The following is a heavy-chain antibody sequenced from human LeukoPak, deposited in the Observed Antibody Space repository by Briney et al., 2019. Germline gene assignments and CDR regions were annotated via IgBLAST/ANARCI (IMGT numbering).Heavy chain of an antibody. CDR2: TYYRSKWYN. J-gene: IGHJ4*02. V-gene: IGHV6-1*01. CDR1: GDSVSSNSAT. D-gene: IGHD6-13*01. Sequence: SQTLSLTCAIPGDSVSSNSATWNWIRQSPSRGPEWLGRTYYRSKWYNDYVVSVKSRIAFNPDTAKNQFSLQLNAVTPEDTAVYYCARGRAAAGQFYFDYRGQGTLVTVSS. CDR3: ARGRAAAGQFYFDY.